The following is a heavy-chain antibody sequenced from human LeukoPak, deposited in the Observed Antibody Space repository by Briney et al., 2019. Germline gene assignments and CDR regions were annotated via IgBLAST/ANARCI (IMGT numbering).Heavy chain of an antibody. Sequence: PSETLSLTCAVSGGSISNSNWWSWVRQPPGKGLEWIGEIYHSGSTNYNPSLKSRVTISVDKSKNQFSLKLSSVTAADTAVYYCARSVIILGYCSSTSCYVGASYGMDVWGQGTTVTVSS. D-gene: IGHD2-2*01. J-gene: IGHJ6*02. V-gene: IGHV4-4*02. CDR1: GGSISNSNW. CDR2: IYHSGST. CDR3: ARSVIILGYCSSTSCYVGASYGMDV.